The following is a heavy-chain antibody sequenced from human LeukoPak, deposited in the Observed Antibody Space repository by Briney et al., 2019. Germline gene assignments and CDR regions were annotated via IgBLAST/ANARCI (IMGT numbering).Heavy chain of an antibody. V-gene: IGHV1-2*02. CDR1: GYSFTSYW. Sequence: GESLKISCKGSGYSFTSYWIGWVRQASGQGLEWMGWINPNNGDTNYAQKFQGRVTLTRDTSISTAYMELSRLTSGDTAVYYCARDPKSQLLLDYWGQGTLVTVSS. D-gene: IGHD2-2*01. CDR2: INPNNGDT. J-gene: IGHJ4*02. CDR3: ARDPKSQLLLDY.